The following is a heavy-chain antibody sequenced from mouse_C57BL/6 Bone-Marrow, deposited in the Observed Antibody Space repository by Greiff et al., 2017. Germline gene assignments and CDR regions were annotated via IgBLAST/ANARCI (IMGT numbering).Heavy chain of an antibody. Sequence: QVQLQQPGAELVKPGASVKLSCKASGYTFTSYWMQWVKQRPGQGLEWIGEIDPSDSYTNYNQKFKGKATLTVDTSSSTAYMQLSSLTSEDSAVYYCARHCYGSSFYAMDYWGQGTSVTVAS. CDR3: ARHCYGSSFYAMDY. D-gene: IGHD1-1*01. CDR2: IDPSDSYT. J-gene: IGHJ4*01. V-gene: IGHV1-50*01. CDR1: GYTFTSYW.